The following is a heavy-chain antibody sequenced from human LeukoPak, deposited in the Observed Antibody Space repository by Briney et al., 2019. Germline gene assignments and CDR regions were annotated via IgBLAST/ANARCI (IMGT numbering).Heavy chain of an antibody. D-gene: IGHD6-13*01. CDR3: AKVWAAATYYYYYYYMDV. CDR2: ISYDGSNK. J-gene: IGHJ6*03. Sequence: HPGGSLRLSCAASGFSFKDYNIHWVRQAPGKGLEWVAVISYDGSNKYYADSVKGRFTISRDNSKNTLYLQMNSLRAEDTAVYYCAKVWAAATYYYYYYYMDVWGKGTTVTVSS. CDR1: GFSFKDYN. V-gene: IGHV3-30*18.